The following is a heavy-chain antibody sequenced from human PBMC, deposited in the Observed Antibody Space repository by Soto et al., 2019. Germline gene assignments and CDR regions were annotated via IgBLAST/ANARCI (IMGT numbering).Heavy chain of an antibody. D-gene: IGHD6-13*01. J-gene: IGHJ5*02. CDR2: TYHIGTT. Sequence: SETLSLTCAVSGDSINNSHWWSWVRQTPGKGLKWIGETYHIGTTNYNPSLKTRVTISIDKSKNQFSLKMNPVTAADTAVYYCAREVNSSPARGPNWFDPWGQGTLVTVSS. CDR3: AREVNSSPARGPNWFDP. V-gene: IGHV4-4*02. CDR1: GDSINNSHW.